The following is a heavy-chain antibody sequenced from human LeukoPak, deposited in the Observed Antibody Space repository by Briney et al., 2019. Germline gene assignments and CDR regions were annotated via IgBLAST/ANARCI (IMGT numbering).Heavy chain of an antibody. CDR3: ARGPTDFDASDI. V-gene: IGHV1-2*02. CDR1: GYTFTGYY. CDR2: INPNSGGT. Sequence: ASVKVSCKASGYTFTGYYMHWVRQAPGQGLEWMGWINPNSGGTNYAQKFQGRVTMTRDTSISTAYMELNSLRVEDTAVYHCARGPTDFDASDIWGHGTLVTVSS. J-gene: IGHJ3*02.